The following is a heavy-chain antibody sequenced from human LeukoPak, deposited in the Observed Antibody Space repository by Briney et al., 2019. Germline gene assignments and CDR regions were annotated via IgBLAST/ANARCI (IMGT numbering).Heavy chain of an antibody. CDR1: GFTFTRST. Sequence: SVKVSCKTSGFTFTRSTIQWVRQARGQRLEWIGWIVLGSGSTDCAQKFQERVTITRDMSTSTAYMELSSLTSEDTAVYYCATARPWKYYYDSSVPPTGFDYWGQGTLVTVSS. V-gene: IGHV1-58*02. CDR2: IVLGSGST. J-gene: IGHJ4*02. CDR3: ATARPWKYYYDSSVPPTGFDY. D-gene: IGHD3-22*01.